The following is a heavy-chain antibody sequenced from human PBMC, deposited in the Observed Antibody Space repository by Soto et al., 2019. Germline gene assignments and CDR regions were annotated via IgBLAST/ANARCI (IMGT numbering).Heavy chain of an antibody. Sequence: SETLSLTCAVSGASINRDNWWTWVRQPPGKGLEWIGDIYHTGTTNYDSSLKSRATISIDESKNHFSLNLNSVTAADTAVYYCAGSVHFWGQGTLVTVS. CDR2: IYHTGTT. CDR1: GASINRDNW. CDR3: AGSVHF. J-gene: IGHJ4*02. D-gene: IGHD3-10*01. V-gene: IGHV4-4*02.